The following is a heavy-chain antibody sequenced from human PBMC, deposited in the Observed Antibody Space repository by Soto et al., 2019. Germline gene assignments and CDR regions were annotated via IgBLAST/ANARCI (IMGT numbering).Heavy chain of an antibody. Sequence: QVQLVQSGAEVKKPGSSVKVSCEVSRGMFSSYTFSWVRQAPGQGLEWMGRIFPLLGVADFAQKLQGRLTITADTSTSTTYMEIRSLKTENTAVYYCANEGAGVVVVPADMGDDPFDDWGQGTMVTVSS. D-gene: IGHD2-2*01. CDR3: ANEGAGVVVVPADMGDDPFDD. CDR2: IFPLLGVA. CDR1: RGMFSSYT. J-gene: IGHJ3*01. V-gene: IGHV1-69*02.